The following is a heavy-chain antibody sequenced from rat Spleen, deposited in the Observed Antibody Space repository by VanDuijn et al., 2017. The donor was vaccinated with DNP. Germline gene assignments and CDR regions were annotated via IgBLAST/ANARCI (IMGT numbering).Heavy chain of an antibody. J-gene: IGHJ2*01. CDR1: GFTFNNYW. CDR2: IISSGGST. V-gene: IGHV5-31*01. CDR3: ARDAPFDY. Sequence: EVQLVESGGDLVQPGRSLKLSCVASGFTFNNYWMTWIRQVPGKGLEWVASIISSGGSTYYPDSVKGRFTISRDNAKNTLYLQMNSLRSEDTATYYCARDAPFDYWGQGVMVTVSS. D-gene: IGHD3-1*01.